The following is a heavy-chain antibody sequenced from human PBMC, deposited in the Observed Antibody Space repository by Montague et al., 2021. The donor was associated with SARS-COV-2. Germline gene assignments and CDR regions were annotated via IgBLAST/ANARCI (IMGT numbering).Heavy chain of an antibody. CDR2: IYDSGST. J-gene: IGHJ3*02. Sequence: SETLSLTCTVSGGSISSSNYYWDWIREPPGKGLEWIGSIYDSGSTYYXPSLKSRVTISVDTSKNHFSLKLRSVTAADTAVYYCARRGRKLLPVATTIGGFDIWGQGTMVTVSS. V-gene: IGHV4-39*02. D-gene: IGHD5-12*01. CDR3: ARRGRKLLPVATTIGGFDI. CDR1: GGSISSSNYY.